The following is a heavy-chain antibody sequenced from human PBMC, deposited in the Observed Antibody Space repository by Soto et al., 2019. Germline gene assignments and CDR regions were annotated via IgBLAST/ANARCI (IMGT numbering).Heavy chain of an antibody. J-gene: IGHJ3*02. CDR2: IHSDGSST. D-gene: IGHD2-21*01. Sequence: EVQLVESGGGLVQPGGSLRLSCAASGFTFSSYWMHWVRQAPGKGLVWVSRIHSDGSSTSYADSVKGRFTISRDNAKNTLYLQMNSLRAEDTAVYYYARDREGMWLSFDAFDIWGQETMVTVSS. V-gene: IGHV3-74*01. CDR3: ARDREGMWLSFDAFDI. CDR1: GFTFSSYW.